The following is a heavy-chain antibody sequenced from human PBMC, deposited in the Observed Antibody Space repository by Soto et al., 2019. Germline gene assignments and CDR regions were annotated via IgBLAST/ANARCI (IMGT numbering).Heavy chain of an antibody. J-gene: IGHJ6*03. CDR1: GGSFSCYY. Sequence: PSETLSLTCAVYGGSFSCYYWSWIRQPPGKGLEWIGEINHSGSTNYNPSLKSRVTISVDTSKNQFSLKLSSVTAADTAVYYCARGGARLYYYYYMDVWGKGTTVTVSS. CDR3: ARGGARLYYYYYMDV. V-gene: IGHV4-34*01. D-gene: IGHD6-6*01. CDR2: INHSGST.